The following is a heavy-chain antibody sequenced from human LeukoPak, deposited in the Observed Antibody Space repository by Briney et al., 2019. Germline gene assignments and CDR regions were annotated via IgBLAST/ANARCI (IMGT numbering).Heavy chain of an antibody. D-gene: IGHD3-22*01. J-gene: IGHJ4*02. CDR2: INNSGST. CDR1: GGSFSGYY. CDR3: ARGRYYYDSSGYYYFDY. V-gene: IGHV4-34*01. Sequence: SETLSLTCAVYGGSFSGYYWSWIRQPPGKGLEWIGEINNSGSTNYNPSLKSRVTISVDTSKNQFSLKLSSVTAADTAVYYCARGRYYYDSSGYYYFDYWGQGTLVTVSS.